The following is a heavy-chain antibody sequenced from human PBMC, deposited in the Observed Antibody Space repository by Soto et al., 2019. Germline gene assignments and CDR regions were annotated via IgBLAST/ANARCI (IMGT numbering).Heavy chain of an antibody. Sequence: QVQLVQSGAEVKKPGSSVKGSCKASGGVFRNYAINWVRQAPGQGLEWMGGIIPVFGTADYPQKFQGRVTSTADESTTTAYMELTSLKTEDTAVYFCARDRWGSYSFDSWGQGTLVTVAS. CDR3: ARDRWGSYSFDS. J-gene: IGHJ5*01. CDR2: IIPVFGTA. D-gene: IGHD1-26*01. CDR1: GGVFRNYA. V-gene: IGHV1-69*01.